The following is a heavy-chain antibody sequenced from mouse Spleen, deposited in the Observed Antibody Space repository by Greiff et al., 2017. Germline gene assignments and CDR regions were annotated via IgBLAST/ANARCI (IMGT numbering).Heavy chain of an antibody. CDR1: GFTFSSYY. CDR2: INSNGGST. J-gene: IGHJ1*01. V-gene: IGHV5-6-2*01. D-gene: IGHD2-2*01. CDR3: ARHERGYDSYWYFDV. Sequence: EVQLVESGGGLVKLGGSLKLSCAASGFTFSSYYMSWVRQTPEKRLELVAAINSNGGSTYYPDTVKGRFTISRDNAKNTLYLQMSSLKSEDTALYYCARHERGYDSYWYFDVWGAGTTVTVSS.